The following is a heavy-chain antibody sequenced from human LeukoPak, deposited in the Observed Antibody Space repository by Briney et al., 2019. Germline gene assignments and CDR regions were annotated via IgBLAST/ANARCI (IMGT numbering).Heavy chain of an antibody. CDR2: ISYDGSNK. CDR3: AKDSRSSAFDY. CDR1: GFTLSSYG. D-gene: IGHD6-6*01. Sequence: GGSLRLSCAASGFTLSSYGMHWVRQAPGKGLEWVAVISYDGSNKYYVDSVKGRFTISRDNSKNTLYLQMNSLRAEDTAMYYCAKDSRSSAFDYWGQGTLVTVSS. J-gene: IGHJ4*02. V-gene: IGHV3-30*18.